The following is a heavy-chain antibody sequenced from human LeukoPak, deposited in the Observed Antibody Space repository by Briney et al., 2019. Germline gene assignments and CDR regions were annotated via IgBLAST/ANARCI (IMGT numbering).Heavy chain of an antibody. D-gene: IGHD6-6*01. V-gene: IGHV4-61*05. CDR3: ARYGGIAARSYYYYYMDV. CDR1: GGSISSSSYY. J-gene: IGHJ6*03. CDR2: IYYSGST. Sequence: SETLSLTCTVSGGSISSSSYYWGWIRQPPGKGLEWIGYIYYSGSTNYNPSLKSRVTISVDTSKNQFSLKLSSVTAADTAVYYCARYGGIAARSYYYYYMDVWGKGTTVTVSS.